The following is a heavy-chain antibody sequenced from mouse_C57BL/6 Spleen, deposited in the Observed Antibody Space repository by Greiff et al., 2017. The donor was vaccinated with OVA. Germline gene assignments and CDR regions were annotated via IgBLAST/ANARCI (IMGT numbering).Heavy chain of an antibody. Sequence: VQLQQSGPELVKPGASVKISCKASGYSFTDYNMNWVKQSNGKSLEWIGVINPNYGTTSYNQKFKGKATLTVDQSSSTAYLQLNSLTSEDSAVYYCARRDDVGFHYYAMDYWGQGTSVTVSS. D-gene: IGHD2-14*01. J-gene: IGHJ4*01. CDR1: GYSFTDYN. CDR2: INPNYGTT. V-gene: IGHV1-39*01. CDR3: ARRDDVGFHYYAMDY.